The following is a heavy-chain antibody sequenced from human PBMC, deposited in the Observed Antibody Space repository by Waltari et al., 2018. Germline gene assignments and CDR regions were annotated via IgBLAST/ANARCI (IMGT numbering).Heavy chain of an antibody. Sequence: QLQLQESGAGLVKPSETLSLTCTVSGGSLSSSSYYWGWIRQPPGKGLEWIGSIYYSGSTYYNPSLKSRVTISVDTSKNQFSLKLSSVTAADTAVYYCARDRVTIFGVAHPGWFDPWGQGTLVTVSS. CDR1: GGSLSSSSYY. V-gene: IGHV4-39*07. CDR3: ARDRVTIFGVAHPGWFDP. CDR2: IYYSGST. J-gene: IGHJ5*02. D-gene: IGHD3-3*01.